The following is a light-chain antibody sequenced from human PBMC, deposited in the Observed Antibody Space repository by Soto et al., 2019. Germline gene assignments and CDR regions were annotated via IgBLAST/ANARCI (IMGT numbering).Light chain of an antibody. J-gene: IGKJ5*01. Sequence: EIVLTQSPGTLSLSPGERATLSCRASQSVTSNYLAWYQQKPGQAPRLLIYVASNRAAGIPDRFSGSVSGTDFSLTISRLELEDFAVYYCQIYGSSPLITFGQGTRLEIK. CDR1: QSVTSNY. CDR3: QIYGSSPLIT. V-gene: IGKV3-20*01. CDR2: VAS.